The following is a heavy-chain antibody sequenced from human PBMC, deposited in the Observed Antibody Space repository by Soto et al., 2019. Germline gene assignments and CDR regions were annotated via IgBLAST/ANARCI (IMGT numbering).Heavy chain of an antibody. CDR3: ARGDRGGSGSPASYYYSGLDV. CDR2: VSAGGDMT. Sequence: GGSLRLSCAASGVTFSSYAMSWVRQAPGKGLEWVSSVSAGGDMTYYSDSVKGRFTIYRDNSNNALFLQMNSLRAEDTALYYCARGDRGGSGSPASYYYSGLDVWGQGTTVTVSS. D-gene: IGHD3-10*01. J-gene: IGHJ6*02. V-gene: IGHV3-23*01. CDR1: GVTFSSYA.